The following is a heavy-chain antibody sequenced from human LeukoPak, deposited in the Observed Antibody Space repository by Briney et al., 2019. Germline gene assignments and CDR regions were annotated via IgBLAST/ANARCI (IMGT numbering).Heavy chain of an antibody. CDR1: GFTFSSYA. CDR2: VSSSGTYI. Sequence: GGSLRLSCAASGFTFSSYAMNWVRQAPGKGLEWVSSVSSSGTYIYYADSMKGRFTISRDNAKNSLSLQVNSLRAEDTAVYYCARGPTRTFGGVIAPLSYWGQGTLVTVSS. D-gene: IGHD3-16*02. J-gene: IGHJ4*02. CDR3: ARGPTRTFGGVIAPLSY. V-gene: IGHV3-21*01.